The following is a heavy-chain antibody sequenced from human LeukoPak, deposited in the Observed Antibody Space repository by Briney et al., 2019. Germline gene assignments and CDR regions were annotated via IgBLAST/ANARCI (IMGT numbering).Heavy chain of an antibody. J-gene: IGHJ5*02. D-gene: IGHD4-11*01. CDR3: ARLEYSNYVPSFYR. CDR1: GGSISSYY. V-gene: IGHV4-59*01. Sequence: PSETLSLSCTVPGGSISSYYWSWIRQPPGKGLEWIGYIYYSGSTNYTPSLKSRVTISVDTSKNQFSLKLSSVTAADTAVYYCARLEYSNYVPSFYRWGQGTLVTFSS. CDR2: IYYSGST.